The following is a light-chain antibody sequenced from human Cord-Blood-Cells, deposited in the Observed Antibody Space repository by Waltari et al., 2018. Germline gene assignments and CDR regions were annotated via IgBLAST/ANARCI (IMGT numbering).Light chain of an antibody. V-gene: IGLV2-11*01. Sequence: QSALTPPPSVSGSPGQPVPISCTGPSSDVGGYNYVSWYQQHPGKAPKLMIYDVSKRPSGVPDRFSGSKSGNTASLTISGLQAEDEADYYCCSYAGSYTWVFGGGTKLTVL. CDR3: CSYAGSYTWV. CDR1: SSDVGGYNY. CDR2: DVS. J-gene: IGLJ3*02.